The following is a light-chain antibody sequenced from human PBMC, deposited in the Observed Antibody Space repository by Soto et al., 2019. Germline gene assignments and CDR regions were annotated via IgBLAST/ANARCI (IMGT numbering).Light chain of an antibody. CDR3: SSYTSSSTGV. Sequence: QSVLTQPASVSGSPGQSITISCTGTSSDVGGYNYVSWYQQHPGKAPKLMIYDVSNRPSGVSNRFSGSKSGNTASLTIPGLQAEDEADYYCSSYTSSSTGVFGTGTKATVL. V-gene: IGLV2-14*01. CDR2: DVS. J-gene: IGLJ1*01. CDR1: SSDVGGYNY.